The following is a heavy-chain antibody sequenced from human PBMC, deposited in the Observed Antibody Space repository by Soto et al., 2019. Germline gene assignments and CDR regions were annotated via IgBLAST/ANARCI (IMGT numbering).Heavy chain of an antibody. D-gene: IGHD3-22*01. CDR3: ATVAPDYYDSSGPYYFDY. CDR1: GYTLTELS. V-gene: IGHV1-24*01. CDR2: FDPEDGET. Sequence: ASVKVSCKVSGYTLTELSMHWVRQAPGKGLEWMGGFDPEDGETIYAQKFQGRVTMTEDTSTDTAYMELSSLRSEDTAVYYCATVAPDYYDSSGPYYFDYWGQGTLVTVSS. J-gene: IGHJ4*02.